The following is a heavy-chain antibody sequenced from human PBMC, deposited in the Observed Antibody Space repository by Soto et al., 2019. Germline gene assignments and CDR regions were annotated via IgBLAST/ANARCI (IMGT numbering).Heavy chain of an antibody. V-gene: IGHV1-18*01. Sequence: QVQLVQSGAEVKKPGASVKVSCKASGYTFTSHGISWVRQAPGQGPEWMGWISASNGDTNCAQKFQGRLTVTTDTSTSTGYMELRSVRSEDTAVYYCARMVRGSNIDNYHYMDVWGTGTTVTVSS. CDR3: ARMVRGSNIDNYHYMDV. CDR1: GYTFTSHG. J-gene: IGHJ6*03. D-gene: IGHD3-10*01. CDR2: ISASNGDT.